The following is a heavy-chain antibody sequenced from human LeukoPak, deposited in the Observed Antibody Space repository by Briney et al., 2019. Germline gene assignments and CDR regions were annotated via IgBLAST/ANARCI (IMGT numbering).Heavy chain of an antibody. V-gene: IGHV4-34*01. CDR1: GGSFSGYY. D-gene: IGHD1-7*01. CDR3: ARFDWNYVSFDY. CDR2: INHSGST. J-gene: IGHJ4*02. Sequence: SETLSLTCAGYGGSFSGYYWSWIRQPPGKGLEWIGEINHSGSTNYNPSLKSRVTISVDTSKNQFSLKLSSVTAADTAVYYCARFDWNYVSFDYWGQGTLVTVSA.